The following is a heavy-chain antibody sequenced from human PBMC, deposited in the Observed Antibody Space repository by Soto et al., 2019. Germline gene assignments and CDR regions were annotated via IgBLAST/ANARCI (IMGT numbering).Heavy chain of an antibody. CDR2: ISSSSYI. V-gene: IGHV3-21*01. D-gene: IGHD1-26*01. CDR1: GFTFSSYS. J-gene: IGHJ5*02. CDR3: ARVVGAPNWFDP. Sequence: GGSLRLSCAASGFTFSSYSMNWVRQAPGKGLEWVSSISSSSYIYYADSVKGRFTISRDNAKNSLYLQMNSLRAEDTAVYYCARVVGAPNWFDPWGQGTLVTVSS.